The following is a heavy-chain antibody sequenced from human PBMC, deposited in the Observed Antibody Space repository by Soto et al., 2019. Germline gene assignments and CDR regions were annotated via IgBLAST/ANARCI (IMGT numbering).Heavy chain of an antibody. Sequence: HPGGSLRLSCAASGFTFGGHSKHWVRQAPGKGLEWVSVISWDGSSTYYADSVKGRFTISRDNSKNSLYLQMNSLRTEDTALYYCAKDLDCSGGSCYSPWFDPWGQGTLVTVSS. CDR3: AKDLDCSGGSCYSPWFDP. D-gene: IGHD2-15*01. CDR2: ISWDGSST. V-gene: IGHV3-43*01. CDR1: GFTFGGHS. J-gene: IGHJ5*02.